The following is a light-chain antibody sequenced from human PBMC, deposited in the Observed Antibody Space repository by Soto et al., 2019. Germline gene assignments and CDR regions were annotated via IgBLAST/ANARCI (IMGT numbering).Light chain of an antibody. V-gene: IGLV2-18*02. CDR3: SSYTSSSTSG. Sequence: QSVLTQPPSVSGSPGQSVTISCTGTSSDVGSYNRVSWYQQPPGTAPKLMIYEVSDRPSGVPDRFSGSKSGNTASLTISGLQAEDEADYYCSSYTSSSTSGFGTGTKLTVL. J-gene: IGLJ1*01. CDR2: EVS. CDR1: SSDVGSYNR.